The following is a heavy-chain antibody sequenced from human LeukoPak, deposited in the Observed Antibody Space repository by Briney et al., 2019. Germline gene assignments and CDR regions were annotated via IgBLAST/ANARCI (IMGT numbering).Heavy chain of an antibody. V-gene: IGHV4-59*01. J-gene: IGHJ3*02. CDR1: GGSISSYC. CDR2: IYYSGST. CDR3: ARMTFGDI. D-gene: IGHD3-10*01. Sequence: PSETLSLTCTVSGGSISSYCWSWIRQPPGKGLEWIGYIYYSGSTNYNPSLKSRVTISVDTSKNQFSLKLSSVTAADTAVYYCARMTFGDIWGQGTMVTVSS.